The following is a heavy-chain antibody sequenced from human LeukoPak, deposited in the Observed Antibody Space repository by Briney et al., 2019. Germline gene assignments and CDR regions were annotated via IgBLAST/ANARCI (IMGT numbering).Heavy chain of an antibody. D-gene: IGHD3-10*01. CDR1: GGSISSNY. V-gene: IGHV4-59*01. CDR2: IHYSGTT. J-gene: IGHJ6*02. CDR3: ARDSYYYMDV. Sequence: PSETLSLTCTVSGGSISSNYWSWIRQPPGKGLEWIGYIHYSGTTNYNPSLKSRVTISVDTSRNQFSLKLSSVTAADTAVYYCARDSYYYMDVWGQGTTVTVSS.